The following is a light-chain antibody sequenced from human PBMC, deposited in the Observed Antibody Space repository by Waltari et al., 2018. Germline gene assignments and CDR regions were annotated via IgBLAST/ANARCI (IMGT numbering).Light chain of an antibody. Sequence: DVVLTQSPVSLPVTLGQSASISCKSSQSLVHSDGNTYLNWYHQRPGQSPRRLFYKVFVRDSGCPERFSGSGAGTDFTLRITRMEAEDVGVFYCMQGTHWPWTFGPGTTVDV. CDR1: QSLVHSDGNTY. J-gene: IGKJ3*01. CDR2: KVF. V-gene: IGKV2-30*02. CDR3: MQGTHWPWT.